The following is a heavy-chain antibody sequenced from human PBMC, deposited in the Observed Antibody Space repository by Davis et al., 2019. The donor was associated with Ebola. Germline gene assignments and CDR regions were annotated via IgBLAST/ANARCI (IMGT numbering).Heavy chain of an antibody. Sequence: PGGSLRLSCAASGFTFSDYYMSWIRQAPGKGLEWLANIKQDGSDKYYVDSVKGRFTISRDNAKNSLYLQMNSLRAEDTAVYYCARVSGCSSTSCFYYYYYYMDVWGKGTTVTVSS. D-gene: IGHD2-2*01. CDR1: GFTFSDYY. V-gene: IGHV3-7*03. CDR2: IKQDGSDK. CDR3: ARVSGCSSTSCFYYYYYYMDV. J-gene: IGHJ6*03.